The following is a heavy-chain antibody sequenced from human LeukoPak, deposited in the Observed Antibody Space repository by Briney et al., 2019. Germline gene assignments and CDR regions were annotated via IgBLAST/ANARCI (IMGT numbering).Heavy chain of an antibody. CDR3: AKNGDRGAYCSGGSCYPYYYYYIDV. D-gene: IGHD2-15*01. CDR1: GYTFTSNY. J-gene: IGHJ6*03. V-gene: IGHV1-46*01. CDR2: ISPSGGST. Sequence: ASVKVSCKAFGYTFTSNYMHWVRQAPGQGPEWMGVISPSGGSTTYAQKFQGRVTLTRDMSTSTDYLELSSLRSEDTAIYYCAKNGDRGAYCSGGSCYPYYYYYIDVWGKGTTVTIPS.